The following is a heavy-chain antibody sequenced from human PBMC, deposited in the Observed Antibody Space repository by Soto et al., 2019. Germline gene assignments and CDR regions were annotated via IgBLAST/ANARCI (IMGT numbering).Heavy chain of an antibody. CDR3: VRDPRGLIPAAVDRRGVRSYSYGMVV. Sequence: EVELVESGGGLVQPGGSLRLSCAASGFIFGSYWMHWVRQVPAKGLMWVSRHNRDGSTTNYADSVKGRFTISRDNAKNTLYLQMISLSAEDTAVYYCVRDPRGLIPAAVDRRGVRSYSYGMVVWGQGTTVTVTS. D-gene: IGHD2-2*01. J-gene: IGHJ6*02. CDR1: GFIFGSYW. CDR2: HNRDGSTT. V-gene: IGHV3-74*01.